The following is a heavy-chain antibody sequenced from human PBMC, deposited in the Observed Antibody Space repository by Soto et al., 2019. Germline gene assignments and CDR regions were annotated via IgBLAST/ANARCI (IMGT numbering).Heavy chain of an antibody. Sequence: QVQLQESGPGLVKPSQTLSLTCTVSGGSISSGGYYWSWIRQHPGKGLEWIGYIYYSGITYYHPSXXSXPPPSADTSKHQFSLKLSSTTDEATAVYYCARVPAPWGQGTLVTVSS. CDR2: IYYSGIT. CDR1: GGSISSGGYY. V-gene: IGHV4-31*01. CDR3: ARVPAP. J-gene: IGHJ5*02.